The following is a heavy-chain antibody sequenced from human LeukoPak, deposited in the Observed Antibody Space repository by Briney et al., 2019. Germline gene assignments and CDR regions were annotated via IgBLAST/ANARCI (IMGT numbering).Heavy chain of an antibody. CDR3: AGGGGAHYDSSGYYYVDLPGTVDY. Sequence: SQTLSLTCTVSGGSISSGDYYWSWIRQPPGKGLEWIGYIYYSGSTYYNLSLKSRVTISIDTSKNQFSLKLSSVTAADTAVYYCAGGGGAHYDSSGYYYVDLPGTVDYWGQGTLVTVSS. D-gene: IGHD3-22*01. CDR2: IYYSGST. J-gene: IGHJ4*02. CDR1: GGSISSGDYY. V-gene: IGHV4-30-4*01.